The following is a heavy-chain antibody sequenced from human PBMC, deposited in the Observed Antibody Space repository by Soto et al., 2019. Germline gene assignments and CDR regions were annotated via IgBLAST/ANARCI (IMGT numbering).Heavy chain of an antibody. CDR2: IYPGGDT. CDR3: ARGGGPDAFDI. J-gene: IGHJ3*02. CDR1: GLTVRSNY. Sequence: LRLSCAASGLTVRSNYMTWVRQAPGKGLEWVSVIYPGGDTFYADSVKGRFTISRDNSKNTLYLQMNSLRAEDTALYYCARGGGPDAFDIWGQGTMVTVSS. V-gene: IGHV3-53*01. D-gene: IGHD3-16*01.